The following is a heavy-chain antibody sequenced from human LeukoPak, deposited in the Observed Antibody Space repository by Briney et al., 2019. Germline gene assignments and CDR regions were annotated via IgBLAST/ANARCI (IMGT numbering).Heavy chain of an antibody. CDR1: GYTFTNYD. D-gene: IGHD5-18*01. Sequence: ASVKVSCKASGYTFTNYDINWVRQATGQGLEWMGWMNPNSGNTGYAQKFQGRVTITRNTSISTAYMELSSLRSEDTAVYYCARGVDTVMVLNYYYCMDVWGKGTTVTVSS. CDR3: ARGVDTVMVLNYYYCMDV. J-gene: IGHJ6*03. V-gene: IGHV1-8*03. CDR2: MNPNSGNT.